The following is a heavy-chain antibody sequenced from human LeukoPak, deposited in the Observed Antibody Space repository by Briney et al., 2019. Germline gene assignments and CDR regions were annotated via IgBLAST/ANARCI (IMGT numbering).Heavy chain of an antibody. V-gene: IGHV3-53*04. CDR1: GFTVSSNY. Sequence: GGSLRLSCAASGFTVSSNYMSWVRQAPGKGLEWVSVIYSGGSTYYADSVKGRFTIFRHNSKNTLYLQMNSLRAEDTAVYYCARVSPLGNYEDYWGQGTLVTVSS. CDR2: IYSGGST. J-gene: IGHJ4*02. D-gene: IGHD1-7*01. CDR3: ARVSPLGNYEDY.